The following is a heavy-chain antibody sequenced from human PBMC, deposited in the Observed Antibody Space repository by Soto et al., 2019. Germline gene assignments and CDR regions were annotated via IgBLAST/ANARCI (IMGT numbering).Heavy chain of an antibody. CDR2: IIPIFGTA. V-gene: IGHV1-69*06. Sequence: DDSCSASGGVLSSYAIRWVRQAPGQGLEWMGGIIPIFGTANYAQKFQGRVTITADKSTSTAYMELSSLRSEDTAVYYCARGMGNYDILTGYSNWGQGTLVTVSS. CDR1: GGVLSSYA. D-gene: IGHD3-9*01. CDR3: ARGMGNYDILTGYSN. J-gene: IGHJ4*02.